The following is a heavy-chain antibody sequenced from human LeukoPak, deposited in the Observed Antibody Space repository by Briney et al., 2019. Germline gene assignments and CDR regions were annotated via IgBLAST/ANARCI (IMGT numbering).Heavy chain of an antibody. CDR1: GYTFTGYF. Sequence: EASVKVSCKASGYTFTGYFMHWVRQAPGQGLEWMGRINPNSGGTNYAQKFQGRVTMTRDTSISTAYMELSRLRSDDTAVYYCASSIVYCSSTSCYFNWGQGTLVTVSS. CDR2: INPNSGGT. V-gene: IGHV1-2*06. J-gene: IGHJ4*02. D-gene: IGHD2-2*01. CDR3: ASSIVYCSSTSCYFN.